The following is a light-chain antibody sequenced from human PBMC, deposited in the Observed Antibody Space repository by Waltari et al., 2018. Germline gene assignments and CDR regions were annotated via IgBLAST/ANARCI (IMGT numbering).Light chain of an antibody. CDR1: QSRLHSNGYNY. CDR3: MQALQTPFT. J-gene: IGKJ3*01. CDR2: LGS. Sequence: DIVMTQSPLSLPVTPGEPASISCRSSQSRLHSNGYNYLDWYLQKPGQSPQLLIYLGSNRASGVPARFSGSGSGTDFTLKISRVEAEDVGVYYCMQALQTPFTFGPGTKVDIK. V-gene: IGKV2-28*01.